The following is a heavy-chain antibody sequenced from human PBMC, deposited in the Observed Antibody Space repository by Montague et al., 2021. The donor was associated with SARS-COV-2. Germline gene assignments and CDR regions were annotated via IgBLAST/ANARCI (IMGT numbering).Heavy chain of an antibody. Sequence: SLRLSCAASGFTFNSYEMNWVRQAPGKGLEWVSYISSGGSTIYYADSVKGRFTISRDNAKNSLYLQMNSLRAEDTAVYYCASEMATIEYYYYGMDVWGQGTTVTVSS. CDR3: ASEMATIEYYYYGMDV. CDR2: ISSGGSTI. CDR1: GFTFNSYE. V-gene: IGHV3-48*03. J-gene: IGHJ6*02. D-gene: IGHD5-24*01.